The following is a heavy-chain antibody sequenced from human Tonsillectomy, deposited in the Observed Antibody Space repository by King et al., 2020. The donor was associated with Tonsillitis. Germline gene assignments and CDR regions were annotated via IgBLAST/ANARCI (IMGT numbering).Heavy chain of an antibody. CDR3: ARELNSDFWYQQVGWFDP. CDR2: IKQDGSEK. Sequence: DVQLVESGGGLVQPGGSLRLSCAASGFSFSSYWMNWVRQAPGKGLEWVANIKQDGSEKYYVDSVKGRFTISRDNAKNSLYLQMNSLRAEDTAVYYCARELNSDFWYQQVGWFDPWGQGTLVTVSS. CDR1: GFSFSSYW. D-gene: IGHD3-3*01. V-gene: IGHV3-7*01. J-gene: IGHJ5*02.